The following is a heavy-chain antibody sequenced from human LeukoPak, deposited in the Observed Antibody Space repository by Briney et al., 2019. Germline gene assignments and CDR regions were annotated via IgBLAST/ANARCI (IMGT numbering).Heavy chain of an antibody. CDR1: GFTFSRHW. CDR2: IKQDGSER. Sequence: GGSLRLSCATSGFTFSRHWMSWVRQAPGKGPEWVANIKQDGSERYYLDSVKGRFTISRDNAKNSLYLQMNSLRAEDTAVYYCARDGGHSTDFDYWGQGILVSVSS. D-gene: IGHD2/OR15-2a*01. CDR3: ARDGGHSTDFDY. V-gene: IGHV3-7*01. J-gene: IGHJ4*02.